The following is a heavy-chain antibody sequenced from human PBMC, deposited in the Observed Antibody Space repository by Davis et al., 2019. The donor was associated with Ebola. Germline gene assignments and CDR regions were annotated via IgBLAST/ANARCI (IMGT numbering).Heavy chain of an antibody. Sequence: MPSETLSLTCAVYGGSFSGYYWSWIRQPPGKGLEWIGEINHSGSTNYNPSLKSRVTISVDTSKHQFSLKLSSVTAADTAVYYCARDGTYYDILTGYQNAFDIWGQGTMVTVSS. CDR3: ARDGTYYDILTGYQNAFDI. CDR1: GGSFSGYY. V-gene: IGHV4-34*01. CDR2: INHSGST. J-gene: IGHJ3*02. D-gene: IGHD3-9*01.